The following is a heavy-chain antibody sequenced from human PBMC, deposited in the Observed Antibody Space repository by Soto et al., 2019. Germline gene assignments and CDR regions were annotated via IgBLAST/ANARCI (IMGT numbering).Heavy chain of an antibody. Sequence: EVQVLESGGGLVQPGGSLRLSCAASGFTSTRYAMNWVRQAPGKGLEWVSTMSDSGASTWYADSVKGRFTISRDISRNTGNMQMNSLRVEDKAMYFRAGRGCSGWGAFDVRGQGTMVTVSS. V-gene: IGHV3-23*01. CDR1: GFTSTRYA. CDR2: MSDSGAST. D-gene: IGHD6-19*01. J-gene: IGHJ3*01. CDR3: AGRGCSGWGAFDV.